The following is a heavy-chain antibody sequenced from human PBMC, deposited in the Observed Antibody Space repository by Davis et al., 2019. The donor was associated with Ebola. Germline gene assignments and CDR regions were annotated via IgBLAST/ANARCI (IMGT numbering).Heavy chain of an antibody. J-gene: IGHJ4*02. Sequence: GESLKISCAASGFTFSSYAMTWVRQAPGKGLEWVSAISGSGGTTYYAGSVKGRFTISRDNSKNTLYLQMNSLRAEDTAVYYCAGYSSSWYGWGQGTLVTVSS. CDR3: AGYSSSWYG. V-gene: IGHV3-23*01. CDR2: ISGSGGTT. CDR1: GFTFSSYA. D-gene: IGHD6-13*01.